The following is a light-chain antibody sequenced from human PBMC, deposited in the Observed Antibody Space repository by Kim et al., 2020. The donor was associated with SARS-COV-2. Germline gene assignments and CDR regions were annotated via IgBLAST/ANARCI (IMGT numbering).Light chain of an antibody. CDR1: TSDVGVDY. CDR3: CSYSGSFLMFDVI. CDR2: DVT. J-gene: IGLJ2*01. Sequence: QSALTQPRSVSGSPGQSVTMSCTTTTSDVGVDYVSWYQQHPGKAPKLIIYDVTKRPSGVPDRFSGFKSGNTASLTISGLQTADEAVYYCCSYSGSFLMFDVIFGGGTQLTVL. V-gene: IGLV2-11*01.